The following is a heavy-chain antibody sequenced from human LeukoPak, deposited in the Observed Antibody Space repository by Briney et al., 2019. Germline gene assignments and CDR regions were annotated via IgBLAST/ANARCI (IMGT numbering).Heavy chain of an antibody. D-gene: IGHD3-9*01. V-gene: IGHV1-18*01. CDR3: ARGGRYFDWLPLDY. Sequence: GASVKVSCKASGYTFTSYGISWVRQAPGQGLEWMGWVSAYNGNTNYAQKLQGRVTMTRDTSISTAYMELSRLRSDDTAVYYCARGGRYFDWLPLDYWGQGTLVTVSS. J-gene: IGHJ4*02. CDR2: VSAYNGNT. CDR1: GYTFTSYG.